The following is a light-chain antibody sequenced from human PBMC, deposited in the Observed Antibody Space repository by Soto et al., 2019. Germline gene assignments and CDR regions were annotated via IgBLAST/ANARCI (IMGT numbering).Light chain of an antibody. CDR2: GAS. Sequence: EIVLTRSPGTPSLSPGERATLSCRASQSVSSSYLAWYQQKPGQAPRLLIYGASSRATGIPDRFSGSGSGTDFTLTISRLEPEDFAVYYCQQYGSFWTFGQGTKVDIK. CDR1: QSVSSSY. V-gene: IGKV3-20*01. J-gene: IGKJ1*01. CDR3: QQYGSFWT.